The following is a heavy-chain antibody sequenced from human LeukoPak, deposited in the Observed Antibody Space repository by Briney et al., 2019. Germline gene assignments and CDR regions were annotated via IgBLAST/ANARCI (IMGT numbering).Heavy chain of an antibody. Sequence: SVKVSCKASGYTFTSYDINWVRQATGQGLEWMGGIIPIFGTANYAQKFQGRVTITADKSTSTAYMELSSLRSEDTAVYYCARFRYCSSTSCLKGYDYWGQGTLVTVSS. CDR2: IIPIFGTA. CDR1: GYTFTSYD. D-gene: IGHD2-2*01. V-gene: IGHV1-69*06. J-gene: IGHJ4*02. CDR3: ARFRYCSSTSCLKGYDY.